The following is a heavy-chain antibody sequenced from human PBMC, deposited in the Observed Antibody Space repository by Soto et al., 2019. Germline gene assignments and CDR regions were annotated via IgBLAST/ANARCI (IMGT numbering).Heavy chain of an antibody. CDR3: AGRYGRAFDY. D-gene: IGHD1-1*01. Sequence: QVQLQESGPDLVKPSETLSLTCTDSGASITAYYWSWIRQPQGRGLEWIGYIYYGGSTNSIPSLQMRAPIAVDTAKAQSSRELSSVTVADTAGDCCAGRYGRAFDYWGQGTLVSVSS. CDR1: GASITAYY. J-gene: IGHJ4*02. V-gene: IGHV4-59*08. CDR2: IYYGGST.